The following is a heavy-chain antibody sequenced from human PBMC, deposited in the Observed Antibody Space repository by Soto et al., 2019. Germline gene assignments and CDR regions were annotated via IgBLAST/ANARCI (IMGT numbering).Heavy chain of an antibody. J-gene: IGHJ4*01. V-gene: IGHV3-21*01. D-gene: IGHD4-17*01. CDR3: AREETAWSLGYGFDV. CDR1: GFTFSTYS. Sequence: AGSLRLSCAVSGFTFSTYSMHWVRQAPGKGLEWVSSIGTRSNIYYADSVKGRFTITRDNAKNSLSLQLSSMTAEDTAVYYCAREETAWSLGYGFDVWGQGTLVTVSS. CDR2: IGTRSNI.